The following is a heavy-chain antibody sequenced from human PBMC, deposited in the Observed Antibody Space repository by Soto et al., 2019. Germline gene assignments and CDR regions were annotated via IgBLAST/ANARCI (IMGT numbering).Heavy chain of an antibody. CDR3: ARDASVSGSSRAFDI. D-gene: IGHD1-20*01. CDR1: GFTFISYA. Sequence: PGGSLRLSCAASGFTFISYAMSWVRQAPGKGLEWVSAISGSGGSTYYADSVKGRFTISRDNSKNTLYLQMNSLRAEDTAVYYCARDASVSGSSRAFDIWGQGTMVTVSS. J-gene: IGHJ3*02. V-gene: IGHV3-23*01. CDR2: ISGSGGST.